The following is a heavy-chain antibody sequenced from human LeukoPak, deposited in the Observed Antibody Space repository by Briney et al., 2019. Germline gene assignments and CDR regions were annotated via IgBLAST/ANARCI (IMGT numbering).Heavy chain of an antibody. D-gene: IGHD5-12*01. J-gene: IGHJ4*02. CDR1: GYTFTGYY. Sequence: ASVKVSCKASGYTFTGYYMHWVRQAPGQGLEWMGWINPNSGCTNYAQKFQGRVTMTRDTSISTAYMELSRLRSDDTAVYYCARDQVDIVATSYSLDYWGQGTLVTVSS. V-gene: IGHV1-2*02. CDR3: ARDQVDIVATSYSLDY. CDR2: INPNSGCT.